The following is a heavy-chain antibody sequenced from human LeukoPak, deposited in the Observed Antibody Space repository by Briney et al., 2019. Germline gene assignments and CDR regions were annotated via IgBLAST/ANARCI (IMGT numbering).Heavy chain of an antibody. CDR3: ARGYVSLEK. D-gene: IGHD3-10*02. CDR2: INHSGST. CDR1: GGSFSGYY. V-gene: IGHV4-34*01. J-gene: IGHJ1*01. Sequence: SETLSLTCAVYGGSFSGYYWSWIRQPPGKGLEWIGEINHSGSTNYNPSLKSRVTMSVDTSKNQFSLKLSSVTAADTAIYYCARGYVSLEKWGQGTLVTVSS.